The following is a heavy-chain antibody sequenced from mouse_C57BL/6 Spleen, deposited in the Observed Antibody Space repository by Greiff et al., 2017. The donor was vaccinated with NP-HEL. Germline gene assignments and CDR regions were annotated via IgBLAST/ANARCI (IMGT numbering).Heavy chain of an antibody. J-gene: IGHJ1*03. V-gene: IGHV1-81*01. CDR2: IYPRSGNT. CDR3: ASGNSRTWYFDV. D-gene: IGHD2-1*01. Sequence: VQVVESGAELARPGASVKLSCKASGYTFTSYGISWVKQRTGQGLEWIGEIYPRSGNTYYNEKFKGKATLTADKSSSTAYMELRSLTSEDSAVYFCASGNSRTWYFDVWGTGTTVTVSS. CDR1: GYTFTSYG.